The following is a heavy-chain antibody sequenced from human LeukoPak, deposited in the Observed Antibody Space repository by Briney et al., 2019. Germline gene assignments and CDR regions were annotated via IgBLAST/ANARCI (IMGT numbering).Heavy chain of an antibody. CDR3: ARDRCGGGTCSADY. CDR1: GGSFSGYY. CDR2: INHSGST. V-gene: IGHV4-34*01. Sequence: SETLSLTCAVYGGSFSGYYWSWIRQPPGKGLEWIGEINHSGSTNYNPSLKSRVTISVDTSKNQFSLKLTSVTAADTAVYYCARDRCGGGTCSADYWGQGTLVTVSS. J-gene: IGHJ4*02. D-gene: IGHD2-15*01.